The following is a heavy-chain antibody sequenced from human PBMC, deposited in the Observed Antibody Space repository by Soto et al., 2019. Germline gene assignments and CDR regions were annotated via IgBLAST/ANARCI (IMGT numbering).Heavy chain of an antibody. Sequence: ASVKVSCKASGYTFTSYGISWVRQAPGQGLEWMGWISAYNGNTNYAQKLQGRVTMTTDTSTSTAYMELRSLRSDDTAVYYCVRVVTDYDILTGYYLDLVDYWGQGTLVTVSS. D-gene: IGHD3-9*01. CDR2: ISAYNGNT. J-gene: IGHJ4*02. CDR3: VRVVTDYDILTGYYLDLVDY. CDR1: GYTFTSYG. V-gene: IGHV1-18*01.